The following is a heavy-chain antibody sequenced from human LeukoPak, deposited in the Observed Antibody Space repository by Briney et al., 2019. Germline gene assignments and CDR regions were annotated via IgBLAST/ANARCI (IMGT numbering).Heavy chain of an antibody. Sequence: PGGSLRLSCAASGFTFSSYEMNWVRQAPGKGLEWVSYISSSGSTIYYADSVKGRFTISRDNAKNTLYLQMNSLRAEDTAVYYCARAEAYYYDSSGYFSFDYWGQGTLVTVSS. CDR2: ISSSGSTI. V-gene: IGHV3-48*03. D-gene: IGHD3-22*01. CDR1: GFTFSSYE. J-gene: IGHJ4*02. CDR3: ARAEAYYYDSSGYFSFDY.